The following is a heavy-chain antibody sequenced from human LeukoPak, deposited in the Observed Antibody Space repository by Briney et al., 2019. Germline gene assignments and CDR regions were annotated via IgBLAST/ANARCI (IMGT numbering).Heavy chain of an antibody. CDR2: IYYSGTT. D-gene: IGHD2-15*01. V-gene: IGHV4-39*01. J-gene: IGHJ4*02. CDR1: GFTFSSYSIN. CDR3: ARLVPPGGGDCTGSNCHTVYYFDY. Sequence: GSLRLSCAASGFTFSSYSINWVRQAPGKGLEWIGTIYYSGTTYYNPSLKSRVTISIDAAKNQFSLMLTSVTAADTAVYYCARLVPPGGGDCTGSNCHTVYYFDYWGQGTLVTVSS.